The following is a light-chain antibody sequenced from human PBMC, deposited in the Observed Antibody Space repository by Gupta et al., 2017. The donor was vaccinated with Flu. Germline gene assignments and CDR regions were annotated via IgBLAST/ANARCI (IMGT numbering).Light chain of an antibody. J-gene: IGLJ2*01. Sequence: NFMLTQPHSVSESPGKTVTISCTRSGGSIASSFVQWYQQRPCSSPTTVIFEDDQRPSGVPDRFSGSIDSSSHSASLSISGLKTEDEADYYCQSYDGAYHVFGGGTKLT. V-gene: IGLV6-57*01. CDR2: EDD. CDR1: GGSIASSF. CDR3: QSYDGAYHV.